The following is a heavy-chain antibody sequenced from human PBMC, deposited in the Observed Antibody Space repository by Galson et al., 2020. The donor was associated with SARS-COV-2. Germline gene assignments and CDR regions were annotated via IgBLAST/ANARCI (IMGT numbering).Heavy chain of an antibody. CDR2: TYYSGST. Sequence: SETLSLTCTVSGGSISSGGYYWSWIRQHPGKGLEWIGYTYYSGSTYYNPSLKSRVTISVDTSKNQFSLKLSSVTAADTAVYYCAREAYYDFWSGYYYFDYWGQGTLVTVSS. D-gene: IGHD3-3*01. CDR1: GGSISSGGYY. CDR3: AREAYYDFWSGYYYFDY. J-gene: IGHJ4*02. V-gene: IGHV4-31*03.